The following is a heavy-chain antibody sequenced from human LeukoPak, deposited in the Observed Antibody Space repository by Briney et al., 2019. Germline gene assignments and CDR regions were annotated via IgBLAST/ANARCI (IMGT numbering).Heavy chain of an antibody. V-gene: IGHV3-74*01. J-gene: IGHJ3*02. CDR3: ARDRSGYYYDSSGYDAFDI. D-gene: IGHD3-22*01. Sequence: GGSLRLSCAASGFTFSSYWMHWVRQAPGKGLVRVSRINSDGSSTSYADSVKGRFTISRDNAKNTLYLQMNSLRAEDTAVYFCARDRSGYYYDSSGYDAFDIWGQGTMVTVSS. CDR2: INSDGSST. CDR1: GFTFSSYW.